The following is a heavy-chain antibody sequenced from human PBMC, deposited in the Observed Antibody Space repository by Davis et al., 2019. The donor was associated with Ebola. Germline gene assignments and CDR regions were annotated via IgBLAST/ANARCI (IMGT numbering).Heavy chain of an antibody. CDR3: ARWEGSHCSSTSCSIRDSSPRRYYYYGMDV. J-gene: IGHJ6*02. D-gene: IGHD2-2*01. CDR1: GYTFTSYG. Sequence: AASVKVSCKASGYTFTSYGISWVRQAPGQGLEWMGWISAYNGNTNYAQKFQGRVTITADKSTSTAYMELSSLRSEDTAVYYCARWEGSHCSSTSCSIRDSSPRRYYYYGMDVWGQGTTVTVSS. CDR2: ISAYNGNT. V-gene: IGHV1-18*01.